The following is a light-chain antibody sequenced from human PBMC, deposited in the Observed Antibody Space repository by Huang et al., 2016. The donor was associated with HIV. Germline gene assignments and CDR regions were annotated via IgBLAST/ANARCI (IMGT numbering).Light chain of an antibody. CDR1: QSVSTK. CDR2: GAS. CDR3: QQYNNWPPWT. Sequence: EIVMTQSPATLSVSPGERATLSCRASQSVSTKLAWYRQKPGQPPRLLIYGASTRTTGVPARFSGSGSGTEFTLTISSLQSEDFGVYYCQQYNNWPPWTFGQGTKVEIK. J-gene: IGKJ1*01. V-gene: IGKV3-15*01.